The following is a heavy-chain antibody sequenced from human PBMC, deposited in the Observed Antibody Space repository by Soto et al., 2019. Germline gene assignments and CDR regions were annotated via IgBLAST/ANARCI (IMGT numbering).Heavy chain of an antibody. J-gene: IGHJ6*02. CDR2: ISSSSSSYI. CDR1: GFTFSSYS. CDR3: ARDRSGGYYYYYGMDV. D-gene: IGHD2-15*01. V-gene: IGHV3-21*01. Sequence: GGSLRLSCAASGFTFSSYSMNWVRQAPGKGLEWVSSISSSSSSYIYYADSVKGRFTISRDNAKNSLYLQMNSLRAEDTAVYYCARDRSGGYYYYYGMDVWGQGTTVTVSS.